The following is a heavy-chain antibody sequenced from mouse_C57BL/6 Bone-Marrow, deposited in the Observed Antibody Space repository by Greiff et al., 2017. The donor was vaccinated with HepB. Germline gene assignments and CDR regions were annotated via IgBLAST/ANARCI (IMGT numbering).Heavy chain of an antibody. D-gene: IGHD4-1*01. CDR2: IYPGSGST. Sequence: QVHVKQPGAELVKPGASVKMSCKASGYTFTSYWITWVKQRPGQGLEWIGDIYPGSGSTNYNEKFKSKATLTVDTSSSTAYMQLSSLTAEDSAVYYCARLLGKCDYWGQGTPLTVSS. J-gene: IGHJ2*01. CDR3: ARLLGKCDY. V-gene: IGHV1-55*01. CDR1: GYTFTSYW.